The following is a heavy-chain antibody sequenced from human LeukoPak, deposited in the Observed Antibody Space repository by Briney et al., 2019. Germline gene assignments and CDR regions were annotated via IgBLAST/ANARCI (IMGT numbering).Heavy chain of an antibody. Sequence: ASVKVSCKTSGYTFTGYYTHWVRQAPGQGLEWMGWINPNSGDTNYAQKFQGRVTMTRDTSISTAYMELSRLRSDDTAVYYCARAGKLMITMVRGALASKKGFDIWGQGTMVTVSS. CDR3: ARAGKLMITMVRGALASKKGFDI. CDR2: INPNSGDT. V-gene: IGHV1-2*02. CDR1: GYTFTGYY. J-gene: IGHJ3*02. D-gene: IGHD3-10*01.